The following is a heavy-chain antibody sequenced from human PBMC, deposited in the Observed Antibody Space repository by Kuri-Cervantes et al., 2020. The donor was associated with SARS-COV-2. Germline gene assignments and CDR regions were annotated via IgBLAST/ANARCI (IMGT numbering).Heavy chain of an antibody. V-gene: IGHV3-74*01. CDR2: ISNDATTT. J-gene: IGHJ6*03. Sequence: GGSLRLSCAASGFTFSNYWMFWVRQAPGKGLVWLSRISNDATTTAYADSVKGRFTISRDNAKNSLYLQMNSLRAEDTAVYYCARDSMGGYYYYYMDVWGKGTTVTVSS. CDR1: GFTFSNYW. CDR3: ARDSMGGYYYYYMDV. D-gene: IGHD3-16*01.